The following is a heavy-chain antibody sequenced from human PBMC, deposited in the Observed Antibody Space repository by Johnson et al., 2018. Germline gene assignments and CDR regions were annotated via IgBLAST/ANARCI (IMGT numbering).Heavy chain of an antibody. CDR1: GFTFSSYS. D-gene: IGHD4-17*01. J-gene: IGHJ4*02. V-gene: IGHV3-21*01. CDR2: ISSRSSYI. Sequence: VQLVESGGGLVKPGGSLRLPCAASGFTFSSYSMNWVRQAPGKGLEWVSSISSRSSYISYVDSVKGRFTISRDNAKNSLFLQMDRLRAEDTAVYYCAREPYGDTFDYWGQGTLVTVSS. CDR3: AREPYGDTFDY.